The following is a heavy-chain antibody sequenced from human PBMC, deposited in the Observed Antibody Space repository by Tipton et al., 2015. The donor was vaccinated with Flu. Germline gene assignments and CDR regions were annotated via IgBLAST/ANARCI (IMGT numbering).Heavy chain of an antibody. CDR2: IYTSGST. J-gene: IGHJ1*01. Sequence: TLPLTCIVSGGSISSDSYYWSWIRQPAGKGLEWIGRIYTSGSTNYNPSLKSRVTISLDTSKNQFSLKLSSVTAADTAVYYCARYTSSWDPPRDWGQGTPVTVSS. V-gene: IGHV4-61*02. CDR1: GGSISSDSYY. CDR3: ARYTSSWDPPRD. D-gene: IGHD6-13*01.